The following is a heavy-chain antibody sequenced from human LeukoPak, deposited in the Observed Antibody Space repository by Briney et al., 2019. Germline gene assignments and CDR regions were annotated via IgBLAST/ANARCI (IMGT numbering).Heavy chain of an antibody. Sequence: SETLSLTCAVYGGSFSGYYWSWIRQPPGKGLEWIGEINHSGSTNYNPSLKSRVTTSVDTSKNQFSLKLSSVTAADTAVYYCGRGGGVMFGAPFDYWGQGTLVTVSS. V-gene: IGHV4-34*01. CDR1: GGSFSGYY. CDR2: INHSGST. J-gene: IGHJ4*02. CDR3: GRGGGVMFGAPFDY. D-gene: IGHD3-16*01.